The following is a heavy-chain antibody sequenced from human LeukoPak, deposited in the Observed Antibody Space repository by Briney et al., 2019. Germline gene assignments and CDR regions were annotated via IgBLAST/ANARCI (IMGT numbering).Heavy chain of an antibody. V-gene: IGHV4-59*01. CDR3: ATSGRGYSYGTIDF. CDR2: FFYSGST. D-gene: IGHD5-18*01. J-gene: IGHJ4*02. CDR1: GGSMNDYY. Sequence: SETLSLTCTVSGGSMNDYYWSWIRQPPGKGLEWIGYFFYSGSTNYHPSLKSRVTISVDSSQTQFSLNLSSVTAADTAVYFCATSGRGYSYGTIDFWGQGTLVTVSS.